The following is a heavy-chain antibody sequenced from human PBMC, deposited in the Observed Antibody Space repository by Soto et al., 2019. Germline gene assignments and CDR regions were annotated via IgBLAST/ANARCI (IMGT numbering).Heavy chain of an antibody. CDR1: GYTFTSYG. V-gene: IGHV1-18*01. Sequence: GASVKGSCKASGYTFTSYGISWVRQAPGQGLEWMGWISAYNGNTNYAQKLQGRVTMTTDTSTSTAYMELRSLRSDDTAVYYCARDQEQQLVRWFDPWGQGTLVTVSS. CDR2: ISAYNGNT. CDR3: ARDQEQQLVRWFDP. D-gene: IGHD6-13*01. J-gene: IGHJ5*02.